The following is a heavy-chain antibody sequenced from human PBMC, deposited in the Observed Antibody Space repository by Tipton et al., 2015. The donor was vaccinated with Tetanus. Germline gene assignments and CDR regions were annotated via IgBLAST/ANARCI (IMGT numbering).Heavy chain of an antibody. CDR2: ISSKGST. J-gene: IGHJ3*02. D-gene: IGHD4-17*01. V-gene: IGHV4-39*02. CDR1: GGSISSSSSY. CDR3: AREAGYYGLNAFDI. Sequence: TLSLTCIVSGGSISSSSSYWGWIRQPPGKGLEWIGSISSKGSTYYNPSLKSRVTISVDTSKNQFSLKLSSVTAADTAVYYCAREAGYYGLNAFDIWGQGTMVTVSS.